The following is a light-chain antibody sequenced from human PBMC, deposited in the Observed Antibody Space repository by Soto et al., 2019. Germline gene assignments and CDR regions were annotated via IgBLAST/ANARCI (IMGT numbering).Light chain of an antibody. Sequence: EIVLTQSPGTLSQSPGERDTLSCRASQSVSSKLAWYQQKPGQAPRLLFYGASTGATGIPARFSGSGSETEFTLSISSLQSEDFAFYYCQQYNNCPGTFGQGTKVEIK. CDR2: GAS. CDR1: QSVSSK. V-gene: IGKV3-15*01. J-gene: IGKJ1*01. CDR3: QQYNNCPGT.